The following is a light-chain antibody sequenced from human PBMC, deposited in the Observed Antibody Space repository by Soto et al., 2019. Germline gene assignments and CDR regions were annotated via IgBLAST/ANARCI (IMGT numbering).Light chain of an antibody. CDR1: SSDVGGYNY. CDR2: EVS. V-gene: IGLV2-14*01. Sequence: QSALTQPASVSGSPGQSITISCTGTSSDVGGYNYVSWYQQHPGKAPKLMIYEVSNRPSGVSNRFAGSKSGNTASLTISDLQAEDEADYYCSSYTSSSTLFGGGTKLTVL. CDR3: SSYTSSSTL. J-gene: IGLJ2*01.